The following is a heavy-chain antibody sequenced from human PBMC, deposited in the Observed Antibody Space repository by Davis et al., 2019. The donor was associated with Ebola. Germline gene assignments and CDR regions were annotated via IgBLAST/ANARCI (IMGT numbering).Heavy chain of an antibody. CDR3: ARDLEGYCSGGSCYGFCFDY. CDR2: IKQDGSEK. J-gene: IGHJ4*02. Sequence: PGGSLRLSCAASGFTFSSYWMSWVRQAAGKGLEWVANIKQDGSEKYYVDSVKGRFTISRNNAKNSLYLQMNRLRAEDTAVYYCARDLEGYCSGGSCYGFCFDYWGQGTLVTVSS. V-gene: IGHV3-7*01. CDR1: GFTFSSYW. D-gene: IGHD2-15*01.